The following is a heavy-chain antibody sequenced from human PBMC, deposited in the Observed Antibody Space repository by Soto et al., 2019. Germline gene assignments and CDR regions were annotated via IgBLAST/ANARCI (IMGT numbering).Heavy chain of an antibody. V-gene: IGHV3-30*18. D-gene: IGHD2-2*01. CDR2: ISYDGSNK. CDR3: AKRPYCISTSCILPGGMDV. CDR1: GFTFSSYG. J-gene: IGHJ6*02. Sequence: PGGSLRPSCAASGFTFSSYGMHWVRQAPGKGLEWVAVISYDGSNKYYADSVKGRFTISRDNSKNTLYLQMNSLRAEDTAVYYCAKRPYCISTSCILPGGMDVWGQGTTVTVSS.